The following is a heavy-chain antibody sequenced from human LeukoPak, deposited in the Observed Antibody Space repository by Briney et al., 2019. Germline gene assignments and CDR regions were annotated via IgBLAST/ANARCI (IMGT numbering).Heavy chain of an antibody. CDR1: GYTFTGYY. CDR3: AGGPRAYCGGDCYYRLGY. Sequence: SVKVSCKASGYTFTGYYMHWVRQAPGQGLEWMGRIIPILGIANYAQKFQGRVTITADKSTSTAYMELSSLRSEDTAVYYCAGGPRAYCGGDCYYRLGYWGQGTLVTVSS. CDR2: IIPILGIA. V-gene: IGHV1-69*04. D-gene: IGHD2-21*02. J-gene: IGHJ4*02.